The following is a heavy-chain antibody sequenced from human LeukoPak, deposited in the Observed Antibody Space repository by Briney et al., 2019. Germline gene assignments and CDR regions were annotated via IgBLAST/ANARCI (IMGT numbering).Heavy chain of an antibody. V-gene: IGHV3-23*01. CDR3: AKDELQFSEWLPPLGY. Sequence: TGGSLRLSCAASGFTLSSYAMSWVRQAPGKGLEWVSLISGNAGNTYYADSVKGRFTISRDITKNTLYLQMNSLRAEDTAVYYCAKDELQFSEWLPPLGYWGQGTLVTVSS. J-gene: IGHJ4*02. D-gene: IGHD3-3*01. CDR2: ISGNAGNT. CDR1: GFTLSSYA.